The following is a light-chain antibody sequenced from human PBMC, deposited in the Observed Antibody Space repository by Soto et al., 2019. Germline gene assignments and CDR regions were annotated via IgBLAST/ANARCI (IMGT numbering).Light chain of an antibody. V-gene: IGKV3-20*01. J-gene: IGKJ5*01. Sequence: EIVLTQSPGTLSLSTGERATLSCRASETVTSRYLAWYQQKPGQAPSLLIYAASSRATGIPDRFRGSGSGTDFTLTISRLEPEDVAVYYCHRYGYGSDSFGQGTRLEIK. CDR2: AAS. CDR1: ETVTSRY. CDR3: HRYGYGSDS.